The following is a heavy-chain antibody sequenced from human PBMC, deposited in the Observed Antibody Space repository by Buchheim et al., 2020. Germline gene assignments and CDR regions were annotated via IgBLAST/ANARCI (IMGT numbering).Heavy chain of an antibody. CDR3: AKGLWFGELAFGLDY. D-gene: IGHD3-10*01. Sequence: QVQLVESGGGVVQPGRSLRLSCAASGFTFSSYAMHWVRQAPGKGLEWVAVISYDGSNKYYADSVKGRFTISRDNSKNTLYLQMNSLRAEDTAVYYCAKGLWFGELAFGLDYWGQGTL. V-gene: IGHV3-30-3*01. J-gene: IGHJ4*02. CDR1: GFTFSSYA. CDR2: ISYDGSNK.